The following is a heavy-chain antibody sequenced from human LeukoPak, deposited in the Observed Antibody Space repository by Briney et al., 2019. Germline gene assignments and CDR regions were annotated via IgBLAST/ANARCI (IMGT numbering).Heavy chain of an antibody. V-gene: IGHV3-11*01. CDR2: ISSSGSTI. D-gene: IGHD5-24*01. CDR3: ARRERRDGYNSFYYYYGMDV. Sequence: GGSLRLSCAASGFTFSDYYMSWIRQAPGKGPEWVSYISSSGSTIYYADSVKGRFTISRDNAKNSLYLQMNSLRAEDTAVYYCARRERRDGYNSFYYYYGMDVWGQGTTVTVSS. J-gene: IGHJ6*02. CDR1: GFTFSDYY.